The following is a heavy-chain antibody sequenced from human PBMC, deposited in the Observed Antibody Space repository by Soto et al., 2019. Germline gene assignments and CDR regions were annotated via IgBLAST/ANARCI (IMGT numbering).Heavy chain of an antibody. CDR2: IYYSGRT. CDR1: GGSISSGGYY. Sequence: QVQLQESGPGLVKPSQTLSLTCTVSGGSISSGGYYWSWIRQHPGKGLEWIGYIYYSGRTYYNPSLKSRVTISVDTSKNQFSLKLSSVTAADTAVYYCARDTSSGSKPDYYYYGMDVWGQGTTVTVSS. J-gene: IGHJ6*02. CDR3: ARDTSSGSKPDYYYYGMDV. D-gene: IGHD3-22*01. V-gene: IGHV4-31*03.